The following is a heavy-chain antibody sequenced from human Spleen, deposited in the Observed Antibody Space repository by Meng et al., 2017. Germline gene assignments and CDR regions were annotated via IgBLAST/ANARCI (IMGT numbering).Heavy chain of an antibody. J-gene: IGHJ4*02. D-gene: IGHD5-12*01. CDR2: MNPNYGNT. V-gene: IGHV1-8*01. Sequence: QVQLVQSGAEVKKTGASVKVSCKASGYTFTSFDINWVRQAPGQGLEWMGWMNPNYGNTDYAQKFQGRVTMTRDTSITTAYMELSSLGYEDTAVYYCARGVDAGVDYWGQGTLVTVSS. CDR1: GYTFTSFD. CDR3: ARGVDAGVDY.